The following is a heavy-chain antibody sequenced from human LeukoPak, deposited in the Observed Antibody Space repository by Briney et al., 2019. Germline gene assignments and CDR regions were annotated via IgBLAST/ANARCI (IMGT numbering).Heavy chain of an antibody. Sequence: GESLKISCKGSGYSFTSYWIGWVRQMPGKGLEWMGIIYPGDSDTRYSPSFQGQVTISADKSISTAYLQWSSLKASDTAMYYCARFYSQYYDSSGYYFDYWGQGTLVTVSS. CDR2: IYPGDSDT. V-gene: IGHV5-51*01. J-gene: IGHJ4*02. CDR3: ARFYSQYYDSSGYYFDY. D-gene: IGHD3-22*01. CDR1: GYSFTSYW.